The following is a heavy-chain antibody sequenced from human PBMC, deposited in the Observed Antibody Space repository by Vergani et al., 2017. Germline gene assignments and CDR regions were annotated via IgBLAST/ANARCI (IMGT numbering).Heavy chain of an antibody. D-gene: IGHD3-9*01. CDR2: IYSTGST. CDR1: GGSFNTYY. J-gene: IGHJ6*02. V-gene: IGHV4-59*13. Sequence: QVQLEESGPGLVKPSETLSLTCTVSGGSFNTYYWSWIRQSPGKGLEWIGYIYSTGSTNYNPSLNSRVIMSVDTSKNQFSLKLRSVTAADTAVYFCARVMYRDEASTGYRLEGMDIWGQGTTVTISS. CDR3: ARVMYRDEASTGYRLEGMDI.